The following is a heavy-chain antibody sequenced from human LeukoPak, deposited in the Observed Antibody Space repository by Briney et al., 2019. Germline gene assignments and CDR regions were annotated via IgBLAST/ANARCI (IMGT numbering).Heavy chain of an antibody. J-gene: IGHJ4*02. Sequence: GGSLRLSCAASGFTFDDYIMHWVRHAPGKGLEWVSLISWDGDTTYYADSVKGRFTSSRDSAKNSLYLQMNSLRAEDTALYYCAKDPKGIWFGELLFDYWGQGTLVTVSS. CDR2: ISWDGDTT. CDR3: AKDPKGIWFGELLFDY. V-gene: IGHV3-43*01. D-gene: IGHD3-10*01. CDR1: GFTFDDYI.